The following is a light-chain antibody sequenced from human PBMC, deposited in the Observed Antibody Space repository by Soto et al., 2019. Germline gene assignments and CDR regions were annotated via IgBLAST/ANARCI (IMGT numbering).Light chain of an antibody. J-gene: IGLJ2*01. CDR3: AAWDDSPNVL. CDR2: TND. V-gene: IGLV1-44*01. CDR1: SSNIGSKT. Sequence: QSALTQPPSASGTPGQRVTISCSGSSSNIGSKTVNWYQQLRGTAPKLLIYTNDRRPSGVPDRFSASKSGTSASLAISGHQADDEADYFCAAWDDSPNVLFGGGTKLTVL.